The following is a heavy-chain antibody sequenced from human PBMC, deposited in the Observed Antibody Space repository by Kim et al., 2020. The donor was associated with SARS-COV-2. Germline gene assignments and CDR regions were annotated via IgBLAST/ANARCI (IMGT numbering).Heavy chain of an antibody. V-gene: IGHV1-2*02. CDR2: INPNSGGT. J-gene: IGHJ5*02. Sequence: ASVKVSCKASGYTFTGYYMHWVRQAPGQGLEWMGWINPNSGGTNYAQKFQGRVTMTRDTSSITAYMELSRLRSDDTAVYYCARGDCSGGSCYSWGNWFDPWGQGTLVTVSS. CDR1: GYTFTGYY. D-gene: IGHD2-15*01. CDR3: ARGDCSGGSCYSWGNWFDP.